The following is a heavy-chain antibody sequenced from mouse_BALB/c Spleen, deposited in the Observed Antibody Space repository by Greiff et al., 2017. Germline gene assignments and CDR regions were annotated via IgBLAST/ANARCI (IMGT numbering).Heavy chain of an antibody. CDR3: ARSDYRYDEVFDY. CDR1: GYTFSSYW. Sequence: VQLQQSGAELMKPGASVKISCKATGYTFSSYWIEWVKQRPGHGLEWIGEILPGSGSTNYNEKFKGKATFTADTSSNTAYMQLSSLTSEDSAVYYCARSDYRYDEVFDYWGQGTTLTVSS. V-gene: IGHV1-9*01. CDR2: ILPGSGST. D-gene: IGHD2-14*01. J-gene: IGHJ2*01.